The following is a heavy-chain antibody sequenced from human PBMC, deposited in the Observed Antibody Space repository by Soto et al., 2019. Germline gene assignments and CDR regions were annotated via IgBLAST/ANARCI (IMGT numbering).Heavy chain of an antibody. Sequence: GASVKVSCKASGYTFTNYGISWVRQAPGQGLEWMGRINTYNGNTNYVHKFQGRVTITADESTSTAYMELSSLRSEDTAVYYCAGGRGGWGSYYNVGPYNWFDPWGQETLVTFSS. CDR3: AGGRGGWGSYYNVGPYNWFDP. D-gene: IGHD3-10*01. CDR1: GYTFTNYG. CDR2: INTYNGNT. J-gene: IGHJ5*02. V-gene: IGHV1-18*01.